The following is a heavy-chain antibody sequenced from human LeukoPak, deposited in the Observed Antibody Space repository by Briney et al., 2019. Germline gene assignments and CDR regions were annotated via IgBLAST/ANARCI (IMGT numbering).Heavy chain of an antibody. CDR3: AKDHHGSSGVRRYYYYYYYMDV. CDR2: ISYDGSNK. Sequence: GGSLTLSCAASGFTFSSYGMHWVRQAPGKGLEWVAVISYDGSNKYYADSVKGRFTISRDNSKNTLYLQMNSLRAEDTAVYYCAKDHHGSSGVRRYYYYYYYMDVWGKGTTVTVSS. V-gene: IGHV3-30*18. J-gene: IGHJ6*03. CDR1: GFTFSSYG. D-gene: IGHD6-6*01.